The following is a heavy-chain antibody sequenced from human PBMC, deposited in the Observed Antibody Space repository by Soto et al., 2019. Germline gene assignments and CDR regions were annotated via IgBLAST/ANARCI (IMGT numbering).Heavy chain of an antibody. V-gene: IGHV3-64D*08. J-gene: IGHJ6*02. CDR2: ISSNGGST. D-gene: IGHD4-17*01. Sequence: GGSLRLSCSASGFTFSSYTMHWVRQAPEKGLEYVSAISSNGGSTYYADSVKGRFTISRDNSKNTLYLQMSSLRAEDTAVYYCVKTYPYGDYSVYYYYGMDVWGQGTTVTVSS. CDR3: VKTYPYGDYSVYYYYGMDV. CDR1: GFTFSSYT.